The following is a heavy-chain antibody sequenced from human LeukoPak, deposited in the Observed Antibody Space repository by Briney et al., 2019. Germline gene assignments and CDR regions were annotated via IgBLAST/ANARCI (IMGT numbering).Heavy chain of an antibody. J-gene: IGHJ6*03. CDR3: ARGILRYDWTDSDVRAFHYYYYMDV. V-gene: IGHV4-34*01. CDR1: DSLSVSS. Sequence: SETLSLTCAGDSLSVSSVTWVRQPPGKGLEWIGEISQSGNTNYNPSLKSRLTMSIDTSKSQISLNLSSATAADTAVYFCARGILRYDWTDSDVRAFHYYYYMDVWGPGVTVIVSS. D-gene: IGHD1-20*01. CDR2: ISQSGNT.